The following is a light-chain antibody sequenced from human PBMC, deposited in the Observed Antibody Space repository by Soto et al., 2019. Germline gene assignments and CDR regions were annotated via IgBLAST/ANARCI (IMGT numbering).Light chain of an antibody. V-gene: IGKV1-39*01. CDR3: QKSYSTPRT. Sequence: DIQMTQSPSSLSSSLGDSVTITCRASQSISSYLNWYQQKPGKAPKLLIYAGSSLQSGVPSRFSGSGSGTDLNLTISSLQPEDFATYYCQKSYSTPRTFGQGTKVDIK. CDR1: QSISSY. CDR2: AGS. J-gene: IGKJ1*01.